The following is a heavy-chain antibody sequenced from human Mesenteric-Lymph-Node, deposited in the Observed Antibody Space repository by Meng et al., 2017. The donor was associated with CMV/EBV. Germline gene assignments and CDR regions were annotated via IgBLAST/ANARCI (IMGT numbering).Heavy chain of an antibody. CDR1: GYTFTGYY. CDR2: MNPRNGFT. J-gene: IGHJ4*02. D-gene: IGHD2-15*01. CDR3: ARFSSFTPSLLVAGSLYFDY. Sequence: ASVKVSCKASGYTFTGYYIHWVRQAPGQGLEWMGWMNPRNGFTNFAQQFQGRVTMTRDTSINTAYMELNRLKSDDTAVYYCARFSSFTPSLLVAGSLYFDYWGQGTLVTVSS. V-gene: IGHV1-2*02.